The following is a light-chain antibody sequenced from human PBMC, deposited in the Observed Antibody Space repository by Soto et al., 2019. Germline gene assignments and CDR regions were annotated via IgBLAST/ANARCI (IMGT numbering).Light chain of an antibody. CDR2: KTS. CDR3: QQYKSFSLT. Sequence: DIKMTQSPSTLSASVGDRVNITCRAGQSISSWFAWYQQKPGKAPKLPIYKTSNLESVVPSRFSGSGSGGEFSLTICSLQPDDFATYYCQQYKSFSLTFGGRTKV. V-gene: IGKV1-5*03. CDR1: QSISSW. J-gene: IGKJ4*01.